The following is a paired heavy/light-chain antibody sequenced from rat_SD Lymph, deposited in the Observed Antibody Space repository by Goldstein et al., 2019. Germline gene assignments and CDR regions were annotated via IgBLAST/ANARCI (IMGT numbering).Heavy chain of an antibody. CDR3: TTLLGAAFAY. CDR1: GFTFSNYG. V-gene: IGHV5-29*01. CDR2: ISYDGSST. J-gene: IGHJ3*01. Sequence: EVQLVESGGGLVQPGRSMKLSCAASGFTFSNYGMAWVRQAPTKGLEWVATISYDGSSTYYRDSVKGRFTISRDNAKSTLYLQMNSLRSEDTATYYCTTLLGAAFAYWGQGTLVTVSS. D-gene: IGHD5-1*01.
Light chain of an antibody. CDR1: QSLFGSVRQKNY. V-gene: IGKV8S5*01. CDR3: QQYYDTPLT. Sequence: DIVMTQSPSSLAVSAGETVTINCKSSQSLFGSVRQKNYLAWYQQKPGQSPKLLIYLASTRESGVPDRFIGSGSGTDFTLTISSVQAEDLANYYCQQYYDTPLTFGSGTKLEIK. J-gene: IGKJ5*01. CDR2: LAS.